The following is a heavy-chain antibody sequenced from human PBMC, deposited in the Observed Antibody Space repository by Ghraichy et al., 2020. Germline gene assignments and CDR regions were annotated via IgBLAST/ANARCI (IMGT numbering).Heavy chain of an antibody. CDR2: IYYSGST. J-gene: IGHJ6*02. Sequence: SETLSLTCTVSGGSISSYYWSWIRQPPGKGLEWIGYIYYSGSTNYNPSLKSRVTISVDTSKNQFSLKLSSVTAADTAVYYCARVAVPAAIKWTDYYYGMDVWGQGTTVTVSS. CDR1: GGSISSYY. D-gene: IGHD2-2*01. V-gene: IGHV4-59*08. CDR3: ARVAVPAAIKWTDYYYGMDV.